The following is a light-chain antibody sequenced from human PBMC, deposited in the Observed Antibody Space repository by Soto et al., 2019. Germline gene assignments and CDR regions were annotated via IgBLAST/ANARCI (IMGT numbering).Light chain of an antibody. CDR3: QQYHGSFRT. V-gene: IGKV1-5*01. CDR2: DVS. Sequence: DIQMNQSPSTLSAYVGDRVTISCRASQSISDSLAWYQQEPGKAPDLLISDVSKLERGVASRFSGSGSGTEFTLTISSMQPDDLATYYCQQYHGSFRTFCQGTKVDI. J-gene: IGKJ1*01. CDR1: QSISDS.